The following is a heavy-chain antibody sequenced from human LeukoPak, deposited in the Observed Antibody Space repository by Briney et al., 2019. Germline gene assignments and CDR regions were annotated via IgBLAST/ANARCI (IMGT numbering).Heavy chain of an antibody. CDR2: ISYDGSNK. J-gene: IGHJ5*02. CDR1: GFTFSSYA. D-gene: IGHD6-13*01. V-gene: IGHV3-30*14. Sequence: GGSLRLSCAASGFTFSSYAMHWVRQAPGKGLEWVAVISYDGSNKYYADSVKGRFTISRDNSKNTLYLQMNSLRAEDTAVYYCARTKYNSSSVGWFDPWGQGTLVTVSS. CDR3: ARTKYNSSSVGWFDP.